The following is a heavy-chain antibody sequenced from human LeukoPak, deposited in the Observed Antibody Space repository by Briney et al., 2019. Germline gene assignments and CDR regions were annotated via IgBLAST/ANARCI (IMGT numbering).Heavy chain of an antibody. CDR3: ARDRYGDGFAHFDY. Sequence: GASVKVSCKSSGYTFTAYAMHWVRQGPGQGLEWMGWITPSDGANYAQKFQGRVTMTRDTSMSTAYMDLNRLTSDDTAVYFCARDRYGDGFAHFDYWGQGTLVTVSS. CDR1: GYTFTAYA. CDR2: ITPSDGA. V-gene: IGHV1-2*02. D-gene: IGHD5-24*01. J-gene: IGHJ4*02.